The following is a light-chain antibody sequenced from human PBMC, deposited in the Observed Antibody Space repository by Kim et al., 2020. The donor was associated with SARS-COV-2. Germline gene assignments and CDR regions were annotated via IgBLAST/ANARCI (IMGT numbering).Light chain of an antibody. CDR1: QSVSSN. Sequence: SPGERATLSCRASQSVSSNLAWYQQKTGQAPRLLIYGASNRATGIPARFSGSGSGTEFTLTISSLQSEDFAVYYCQQYNNWPPWTFGQGTKVDIK. CDR2: GAS. V-gene: IGKV3-15*01. J-gene: IGKJ1*01. CDR3: QQYNNWPPWT.